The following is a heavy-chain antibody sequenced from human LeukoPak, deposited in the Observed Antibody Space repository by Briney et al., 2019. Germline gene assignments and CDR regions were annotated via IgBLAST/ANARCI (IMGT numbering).Heavy chain of an antibody. V-gene: IGHV4-34*01. CDR2: INHSGST. J-gene: IGHJ3*02. Sequence: SETLSLTCAVYGGSFSGYYWSWIRQPPGKGLEWIGEINHSGSTNYNPSLKSRVTISVDTSKNQFSLKLSSVTAADTAVYYCARRGGYCSGGSCYGAFDIWGQGTMVTVSS. D-gene: IGHD2-15*01. CDR1: GGSFSGYY. CDR3: ARRGGYCSGGSCYGAFDI.